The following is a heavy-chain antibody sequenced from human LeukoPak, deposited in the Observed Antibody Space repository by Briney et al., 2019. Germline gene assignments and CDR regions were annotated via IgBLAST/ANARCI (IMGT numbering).Heavy chain of an antibody. D-gene: IGHD4-17*01. CDR2: INPNSGGT. V-gene: IGHV1-2*06. CDR3: ARADYGDYVWFDP. Sequence: ASVKVSCKASGYTFTGYYMHWVRQAPGQGLEWMGRINPNSGGTNYAQKFQGRVTMTRDTSISTAYMELSRLRSDDTAVYYCARADYGDYVWFDPWRQGTLVTVSS. CDR1: GYTFTGYY. J-gene: IGHJ5*02.